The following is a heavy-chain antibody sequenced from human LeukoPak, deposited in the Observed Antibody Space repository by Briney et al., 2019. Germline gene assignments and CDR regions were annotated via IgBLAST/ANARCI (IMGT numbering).Heavy chain of an antibody. D-gene: IGHD4-11*01. CDR3: ARATVGRIDY. CDR2: ISSSSSTI. J-gene: IGHJ4*02. Sequence: GGSLRLSCAASGFTFSSYSMNWVRQAPGKGLEWVSYISSSSSTIYYADSVKGRFTISRDNAKNSLYLQMNSLRAEDTAVYCCARATVGRIDYWGQGTLVTVSS. V-gene: IGHV3-48*01. CDR1: GFTFSSYS.